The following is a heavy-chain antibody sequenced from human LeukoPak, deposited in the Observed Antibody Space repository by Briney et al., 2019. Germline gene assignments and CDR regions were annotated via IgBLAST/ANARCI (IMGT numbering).Heavy chain of an antibody. D-gene: IGHD3-10*01. V-gene: IGHV3-74*01. CDR3: ARDRGGYGSTSHDY. CDR1: GFTFSSYW. CDR2: ISSDGSST. Sequence: GGSLRLSCAASGFTFSSYWIHWVRQAPGRGLVWVSRISSDGSSTIYADSVKGRFTISRDNAKNTLYLQMNSLRAEDTAVYYCARDRGGYGSTSHDYRGQGTLVTVSS. J-gene: IGHJ4*02.